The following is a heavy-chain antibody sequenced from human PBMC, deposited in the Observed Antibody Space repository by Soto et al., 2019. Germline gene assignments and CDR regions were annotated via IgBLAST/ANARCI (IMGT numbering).Heavy chain of an antibody. CDR2: INLNSGGT. Sequence: ASVKVSCKASGYTFTSYYMHWVRQAPGQGLEWMGWINLNSGGTNYAQNFQGWVTMTRDTSISTAYMELSRLRSDDTAVYYCARPSRNAFDIWGQGTMVTVSS. CDR3: ARPSRNAFDI. V-gene: IGHV1-2*04. J-gene: IGHJ3*02. CDR1: GYTFTSYY.